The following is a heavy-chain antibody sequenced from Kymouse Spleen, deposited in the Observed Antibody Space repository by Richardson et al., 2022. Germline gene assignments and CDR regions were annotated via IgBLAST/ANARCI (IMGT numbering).Heavy chain of an antibody. D-gene: IGHD3-10*01. CDR1: GFTFDDYA. CDR3: AKDNFPYYYGSGSYYGMDV. CDR2: ISWNSGSI. Sequence: EVQLVESGGGLVQPGRSLRLSCAASGFTFDDYAMHWVRQAPGKGLEWVSGISWNSGSIGYADSVKGRFTISRDNAKNSLYLQMNSLRAEDTALYYCAKDNFPYYYGSGSYYGMDVWGQGTTVTVSS. J-gene: IGHJ6*02. V-gene: IGHV3-9*01.